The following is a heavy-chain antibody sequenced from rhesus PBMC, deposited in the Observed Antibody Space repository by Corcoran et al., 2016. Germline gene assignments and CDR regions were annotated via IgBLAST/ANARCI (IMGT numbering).Heavy chain of an antibody. CDR2: IYGSGGGT. CDR1: GGSISDDYY. V-gene: IGHV4-106*01. CDR3: ARYQGQFDY. D-gene: IGHD6-25*01. J-gene: IGHJ4*01. Sequence: QVQLQESGPGLVKPSETLSLTCAVSGGSISDDYYWSWIRQPPGKGLEWIGDIYGSGGGTNYHPSLKNRVTISINTSKNQFSLKLSSVTAADTAVYCCARYQGQFDYWGQGVLVTVSS.